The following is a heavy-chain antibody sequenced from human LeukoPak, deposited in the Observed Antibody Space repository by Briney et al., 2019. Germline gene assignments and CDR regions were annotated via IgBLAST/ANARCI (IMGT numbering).Heavy chain of an antibody. Sequence: GSSVKVSCKASGGTFNTYDINWVRQAPGQGLEWMGRIIPGLHLTSYAQRFHGRVTISADKSTSTTYLELNNLGSEDTAVYFCSFSNRTSDVSAVDYWGQGTLATVSS. V-gene: IGHV1-69*04. CDR2: IIPGLHLT. CDR1: GGTFNTYD. D-gene: IGHD1-1*01. J-gene: IGHJ4*02. CDR3: SFSNRTSDVSAVDY.